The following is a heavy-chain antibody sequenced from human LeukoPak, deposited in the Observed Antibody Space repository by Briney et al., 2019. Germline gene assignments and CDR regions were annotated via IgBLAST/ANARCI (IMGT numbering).Heavy chain of an antibody. V-gene: IGHV4-30-4*07. CDR3: ARGDLYGDFDY. CDR1: GGSISSGGYS. D-gene: IGHD4-17*01. J-gene: IGHJ4*02. CDR2: IYYSGST. Sequence: PSETLSLTCAVSGGSISSGGYSWSWIRQPPGKGLEWIGYIYYSGSTYYNPSLKSRVTISVDTSKNQFYLKLSSLTAADTAVYYCARGDLYGDFDYWGQGTLVTVSS.